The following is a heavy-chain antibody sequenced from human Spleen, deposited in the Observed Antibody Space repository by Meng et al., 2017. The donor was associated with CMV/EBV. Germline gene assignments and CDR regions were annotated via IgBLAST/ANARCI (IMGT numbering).Heavy chain of an antibody. V-gene: IGHV4-34*01. D-gene: IGHD6-13*01. CDR1: DESFSGYY. Sequence: SETLSLTCAVYDESFSGYYWSWIRQPPGKGLEWIGEINHSGTTNFNPSLRSRVTISVDKSKNQFSLKLSSVTAADTAVYYCARGHAPLGSSWYYFDYWGQGTLVTVSS. J-gene: IGHJ4*02. CDR2: INHSGTT. CDR3: ARGHAPLGSSWYYFDY.